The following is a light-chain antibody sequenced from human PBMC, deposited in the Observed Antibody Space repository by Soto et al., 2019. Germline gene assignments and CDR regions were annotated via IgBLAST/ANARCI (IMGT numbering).Light chain of an antibody. Sequence: DNEVTQSPSSLSASVGDRVTITCRASESIRTYVNWYQQHPGKAPKLLIFGAANLQNGVPSRFGGSGSGTDFSLSISGLQVEDFATYYCQQTHTAPYTFGQGTKVDIK. CDR2: GAA. CDR3: QQTHTAPYT. J-gene: IGKJ1*01. CDR1: ESIRTY. V-gene: IGKV1-39*01.